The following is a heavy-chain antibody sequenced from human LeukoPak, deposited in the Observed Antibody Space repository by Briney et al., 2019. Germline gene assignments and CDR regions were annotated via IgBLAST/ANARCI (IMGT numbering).Heavy chain of an antibody. V-gene: IGHV4-34*01. CDR1: GGSFSGYY. D-gene: IGHD1-1*01. J-gene: IGHJ5*02. Sequence: SETLSLTCAVYGGSFSGYYWSWIRQPPGKGLEWIGEINHSGSTNYNPSLKSRVTISVDTSKNQFSLKLSSVTAADTAVYYCASGVRFDPWGQGTLVTVSS. CDR2: INHSGST. CDR3: ASGVRFDP.